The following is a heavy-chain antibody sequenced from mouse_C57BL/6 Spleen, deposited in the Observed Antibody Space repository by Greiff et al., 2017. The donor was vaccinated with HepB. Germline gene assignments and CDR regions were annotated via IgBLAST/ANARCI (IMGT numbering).Heavy chain of an antibody. CDR1: GYTFTDYE. CDR3: TRKEPYDYDGYFDV. J-gene: IGHJ1*03. Sequence: VQLQQSGAELVRPGASVTLSCKASGYTFTDYEMHWVKQTPVHGLEWIGAIDPETGGTAYNQKFKGKAILTADKSSSTAYMELRSLTSEDSAVYYCTRKEPYDYDGYFDVWGTGTTVTVSS. CDR2: IDPETGGT. D-gene: IGHD2-4*01. V-gene: IGHV1-15*01.